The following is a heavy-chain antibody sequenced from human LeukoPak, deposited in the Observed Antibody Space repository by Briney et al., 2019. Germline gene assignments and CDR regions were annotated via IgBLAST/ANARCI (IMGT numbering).Heavy chain of an antibody. CDR2: IYYSGST. J-gene: IGHJ4*02. D-gene: IGHD5-24*01. Sequence: PSETLSLTCTVSGGSISSYYWSWIRQPPGKGLEWMGYIYYSGSTDYSPSLRSRVTISVDMSKNQFSLKLSSVTAADTAVYYCARDRYGDGFAHLDYWGQGALVTVSS. CDR3: ARDRYGDGFAHLDY. CDR1: GGSISSYY. V-gene: IGHV4-59*12.